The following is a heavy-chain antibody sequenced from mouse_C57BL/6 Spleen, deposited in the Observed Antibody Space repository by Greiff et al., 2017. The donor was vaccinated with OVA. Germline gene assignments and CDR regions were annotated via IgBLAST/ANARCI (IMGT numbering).Heavy chain of an antibody. V-gene: IGHV1-81*01. CDR1: GYTFTSYG. D-gene: IGHD4-1*02. CDR2: IYPRSGNT. CDR3: ARPNWDGDY. Sequence: VKLMESGAELARPGASVKLSCKASGYTFTSYGISWVKQRTGQGLEWIGEIYPRSGNTYYNEKFKGKATLTADKSSSTAYMELRSLTSEDSAVYFCARPNWDGDYWGQGTTLTVSS. J-gene: IGHJ2*01.